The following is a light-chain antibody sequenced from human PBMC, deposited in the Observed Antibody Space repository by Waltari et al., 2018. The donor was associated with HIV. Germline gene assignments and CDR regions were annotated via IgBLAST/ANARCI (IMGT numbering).Light chain of an antibody. CDR3: CSYAGTYAPDV. CDR1: RSDVGRYNH. J-gene: IGLJ1*01. Sequence: QSALTQPRSVSGSPGQSVTISCTRTRSDVGRYNHVSWYQQHPGTAHKRMIYDDAKRPSGVPDHYSGSKSGNTAARTISGLQAEDEADDYCCSYAGTYAPDVFGTGTKVTVL. V-gene: IGLV2-11*01. CDR2: DDA.